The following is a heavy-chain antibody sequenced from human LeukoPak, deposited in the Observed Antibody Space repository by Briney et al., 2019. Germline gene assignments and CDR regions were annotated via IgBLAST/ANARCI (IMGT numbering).Heavy chain of an antibody. D-gene: IGHD1-26*01. CDR1: GYTFTSYA. CDR3: ARERALVGAAKGLFDY. Sequence: ASVKVSCKASGYTFTSYAMHWVRQAPGQRLEWMGWINAGNGNTKYSQKFQGRVTITRDTSASTAYMELSSLRSEDTAVYYCARERALVGAAKGLFDYWGQGTLVTVSS. CDR2: INAGNGNT. V-gene: IGHV1-3*01. J-gene: IGHJ4*02.